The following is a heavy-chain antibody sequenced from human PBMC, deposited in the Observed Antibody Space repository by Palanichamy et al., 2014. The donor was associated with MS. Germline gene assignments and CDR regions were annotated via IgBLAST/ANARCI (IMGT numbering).Heavy chain of an antibody. J-gene: IGHJ5*02. D-gene: IGHD5-18*01. CDR3: ARRGYSYGYRWWFDP. CDR2: INHSGST. Sequence: QVQLQQWGGRTVEAFGDPVPHLRCLCGSFSGYYWSWIRQPPGKGLEWIGEINHSGSTNYNPSLKSRVTISVDTSKNQFSLKLSSVTAADTAVYYCARRGYSYGYRWWFDPWGQGTLVTVSS. V-gene: IGHV4-34*01. CDR1: GSFSGYY.